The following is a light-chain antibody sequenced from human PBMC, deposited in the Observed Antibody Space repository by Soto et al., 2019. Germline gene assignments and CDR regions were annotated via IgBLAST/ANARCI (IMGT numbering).Light chain of an antibody. V-gene: IGKV1-5*01. J-gene: IGKJ1*01. CDR1: QSITTW. Sequence: DIQMTQSPSTVSAYVGDSVTITCRASQSITTWLAWYQQRPGKAPKLLIYDVSSLQSGVPSRFSGSGSVTEFTLTIISLQPDDFSTYYCQHYKMYSPWTVGQGTKVDIK. CDR3: QHYKMYSPWT. CDR2: DVS.